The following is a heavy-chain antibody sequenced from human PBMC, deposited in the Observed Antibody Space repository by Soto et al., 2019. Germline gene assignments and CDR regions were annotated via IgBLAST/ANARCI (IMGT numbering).Heavy chain of an antibody. CDR2: IYHSGST. CDR1: GDSISSVDHY. J-gene: IGHJ5*02. Sequence: PSETLSLTCTVSGDSISSVDHYWSWIRQPPGKGLEWMGYIYHSGSTHYNPSLNSRLTISIDTSTSRFSLNLTSVTAADTAVYFCARLRWETENNWFDPWGQGALVTVSS. V-gene: IGHV4-30-4*01. CDR3: ARLRWETENNWFDP. D-gene: IGHD1-26*01.